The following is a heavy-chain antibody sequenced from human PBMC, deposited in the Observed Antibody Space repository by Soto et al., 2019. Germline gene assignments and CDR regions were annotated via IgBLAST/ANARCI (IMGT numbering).Heavy chain of an antibody. J-gene: IGHJ4*02. CDR1: GFTFSSYS. V-gene: IGHV3-48*01. CDR3: ARDENYAFDY. Sequence: GGSLRLSCVASGFTFSSYSMNWVRQAPGRGLEWVSYIGSSNTMEQYVDSVKGRFTISRDNAGNSLYLQMDSLRAEDTAVYYCARDENYAFDYWGQGTLVTVSS. CDR2: IGSSNTME. D-gene: IGHD1-7*01.